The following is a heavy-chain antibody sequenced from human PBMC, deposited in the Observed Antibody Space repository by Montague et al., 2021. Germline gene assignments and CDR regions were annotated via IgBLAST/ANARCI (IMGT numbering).Heavy chain of an antibody. J-gene: IGHJ1*01. V-gene: IGHV3-23*01. CDR1: GFPFSSYA. D-gene: IGHD1-1*01. CDR2: LTSNGAYT. Sequence: SLRLSCAASGFPFSSYAMSWVRQAPGKGLEWVSTLTSNGAYTYHADAVEGRFTISRDNSKNTLYLQMNSLRVEDTAVYFCANEGTTSPGYLQYWGQGTLVTVSP. CDR3: ANEGTTSPGYLQY.